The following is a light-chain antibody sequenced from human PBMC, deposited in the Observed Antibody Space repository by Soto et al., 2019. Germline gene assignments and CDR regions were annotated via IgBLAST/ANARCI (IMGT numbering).Light chain of an antibody. Sequence: QSVLTQPRSVSGSPGQSVTISCTGTSSDVGGYNYVSWYQQHQGKAPKFIIYDVSKRPSGVPDRFSGSKSGNTASLTISGLQAEDEADDYCCSYAGSYTLIFGGGTKVTVL. CDR3: CSYAGSYTLI. CDR1: SSDVGGYNY. CDR2: DVS. J-gene: IGLJ2*01. V-gene: IGLV2-11*01.